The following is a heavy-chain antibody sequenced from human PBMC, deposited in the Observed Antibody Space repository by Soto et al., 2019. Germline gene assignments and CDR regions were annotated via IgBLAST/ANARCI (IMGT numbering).Heavy chain of an antibody. D-gene: IGHD2-15*01. CDR3: ARDDGVVVVAADAFDI. CDR1: GFTFSSYW. V-gene: IGHV3-7*01. CDR2: IKQDGSEK. J-gene: IGHJ3*02. Sequence: GGSLRLSCASSGFTFSSYWMSWVRQATGKGLEWVANIKQDGSEKYYVDSVKGRFTISRDNAKNSLYLQMNSLRAEDTAVYYCARDDGVVVVAADAFDIWGQGTMVTVSS.